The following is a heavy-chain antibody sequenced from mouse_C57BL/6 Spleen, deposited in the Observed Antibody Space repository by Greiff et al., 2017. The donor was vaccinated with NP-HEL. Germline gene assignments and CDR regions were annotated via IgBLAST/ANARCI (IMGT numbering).Heavy chain of an antibody. Sequence: VQLQQSGPELVKPGASVKISCKASGYTFTDYYMNWVKQSHGKSLEWIGDINPNYGGTSYNQKFKGKATLTVDKSSSTAYMGLRSLTSEDSAVYYCARAQITTVVADDFDYWGQGTTLTVSS. CDR2: INPNYGGT. V-gene: IGHV1-26*01. CDR3: ARAQITTVVADDFDY. D-gene: IGHD1-1*01. J-gene: IGHJ2*01. CDR1: GYTFTDYY.